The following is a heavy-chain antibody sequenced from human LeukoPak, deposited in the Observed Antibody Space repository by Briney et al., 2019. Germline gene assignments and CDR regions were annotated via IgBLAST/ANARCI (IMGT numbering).Heavy chain of an antibody. J-gene: IGHJ4*02. V-gene: IGHV1-2*02. CDR2: INPNSGGT. D-gene: IGHD2-21*02. CDR3: ARDGDEGGDDYFDY. Sequence: ASVKVSCKASGYTFTGYYMHWVRQAPGQGLEWTGWINPNSGGTNYAQKFQGRVTMTRDTSISTAYMELSRLRSDDTAVYYCARDGDEGGDDYFDYWGQGTLVTVSS. CDR1: GYTFTGYY.